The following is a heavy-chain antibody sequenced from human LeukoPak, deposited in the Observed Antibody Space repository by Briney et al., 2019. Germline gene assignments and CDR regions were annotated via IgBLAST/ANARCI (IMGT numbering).Heavy chain of an antibody. CDR1: GLTFSNDA. V-gene: IGHV3-23*01. J-gene: IGHJ4*02. CDR2: ISGGGDYT. D-gene: IGHD4-17*01. CDR3: AKNYGDSRPSYDY. Sequence: GGSLRLSWAASGLTFSNDAMTWVRQAPGKGLEWVSAISGGGDYTLYAAAVQGRYTTSRDNSKNTLFLQMSSLRAEPTALYYCAKNYGDSRPSYDYWGQGVLVTVSS.